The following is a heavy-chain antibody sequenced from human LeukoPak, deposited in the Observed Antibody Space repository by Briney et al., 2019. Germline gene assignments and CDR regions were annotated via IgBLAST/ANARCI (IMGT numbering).Heavy chain of an antibody. CDR3: ARGNYYDSSGYYGNKYYFDY. Sequence: ASVKVSCKASGYTFTSYYMHWVRQAPGQGLEWMGMINPSGGSTSYAQKFQGRVTMTRDMSTSTVYMELSSLRSEDTAVYYCARGNYYDSSGYYGNKYYFDYWGQGTLVTVSS. CDR1: GYTFTSYY. V-gene: IGHV1-46*01. D-gene: IGHD3-22*01. J-gene: IGHJ4*02. CDR2: INPSGGST.